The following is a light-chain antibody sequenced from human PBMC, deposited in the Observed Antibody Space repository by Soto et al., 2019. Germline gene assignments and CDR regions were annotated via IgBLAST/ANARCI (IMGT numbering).Light chain of an antibody. Sequence: QSALTQPASVSGSPGQSITISCTGTSSDIGAYNFVSWYQQHPGKAPKVMLYDVNIRPSGVSNRFSGSKSGNTASLTISGLQAEDEADYYCTSWTTSTTMVFGRGTKLTVL. V-gene: IGLV2-14*03. CDR2: DVN. CDR3: TSWTTSTTMV. CDR1: SSDIGAYNF. J-gene: IGLJ2*01.